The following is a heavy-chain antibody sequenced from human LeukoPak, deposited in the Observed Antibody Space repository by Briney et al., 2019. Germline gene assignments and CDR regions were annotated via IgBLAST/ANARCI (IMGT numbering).Heavy chain of an antibody. V-gene: IGHV3-48*03. J-gene: IGHJ4*02. CDR2: ISTTGSSI. Sequence: GGSLRLSCAASGFTFSSYEMNWVRQAPGKGLEWVSYISTTGSSIYYADSVKGRFTISRDNVKNLLYLQMNGLRAEDTAVYYCARVQRGIAVALDYWGQGTLATVSS. CDR1: GFTFSSYE. D-gene: IGHD6-19*01. CDR3: ARVQRGIAVALDY.